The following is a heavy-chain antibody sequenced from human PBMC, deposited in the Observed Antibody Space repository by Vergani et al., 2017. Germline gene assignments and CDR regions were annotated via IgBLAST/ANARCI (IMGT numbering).Heavy chain of an antibody. J-gene: IGHJ1*01. D-gene: IGHD1-1*01. CDR1: GFTSSYYG. CDR2: ISYDGTQK. CDR3: ATKSCGTPGCQIGYFRE. V-gene: IGHV3-30*03. Sequence: QVHLVESGGGVVQPGRSLRLSCVVSGFTSSYYGMHRVRQAPGKGLEWVAGISYDGTQKYYADSVKGRFTISRDNSKSTLYLQMNSLRTEDTAVYYCATKSCGTPGCQIGYFREWGQGTLVTVSS.